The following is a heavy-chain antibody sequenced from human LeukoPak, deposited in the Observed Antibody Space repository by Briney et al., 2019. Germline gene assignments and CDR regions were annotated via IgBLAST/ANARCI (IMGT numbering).Heavy chain of an antibody. CDR2: ISSSSSYI. D-gene: IGHD6-13*01. CDR1: GFTFSSYS. CDR3: ARDLYRRAAAPTGL. V-gene: IGHV3-21*01. J-gene: IGHJ4*02. Sequence: GGSLRLSCAASGFTFSSYSMNWVRQAPGKGLEWVSSISSSSSYIYYADSVKGRFTISRDNAKNSLYLQMNSLRAEDTAVYYCARDLYRRAAAPTGLWGQGTLVTVSS.